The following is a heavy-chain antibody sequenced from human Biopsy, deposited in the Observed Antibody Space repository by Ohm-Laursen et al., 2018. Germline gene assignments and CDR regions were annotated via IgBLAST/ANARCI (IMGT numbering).Heavy chain of an antibody. CDR2: ISASGNHI. D-gene: IGHD3-3*01. CDR1: GFTFSGFS. Sequence: GSLRLSCAASGFTFSGFSMNWVRQAPGKGLEWVSSISASGNHIYYTDSVKGRFTVSRDNGKNSLYLQMNSLRSEDTAVYYCCCRSPFGVVIRSNKYYYYGMDVWGQGTTVTVSS. V-gene: IGHV3-21*04. J-gene: IGHJ6*02. CDR3: CCRSPFGVVIRSNKYYYYGMDV.